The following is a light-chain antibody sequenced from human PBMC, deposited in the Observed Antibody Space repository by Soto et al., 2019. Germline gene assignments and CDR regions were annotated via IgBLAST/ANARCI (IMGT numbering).Light chain of an antibody. CDR3: SSYAVSNTDVV. V-gene: IGLV2-8*01. CDR1: SSDDGGYDY. CDR2: EVT. J-gene: IGLJ2*01. Sequence: QSALTQPPSASGSPGQSVAISCTGTSSDDGGYDYVSWYQQHPDKARKLMIYEVTKRASGVPDRFSGSKSGNTASLTVSGLQAEDDADYYCSSYAVSNTDVVFGGGTKLTVL.